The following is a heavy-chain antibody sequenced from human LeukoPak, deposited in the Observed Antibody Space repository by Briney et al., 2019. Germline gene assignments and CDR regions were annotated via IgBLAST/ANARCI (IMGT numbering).Heavy chain of an antibody. Sequence: PGGSPRLSCAASGFIFSHAWMSWGRQAPGQGLEWVGRIRSSNDGGTTDYAAPVKGRFSISRHDSIDTVSLQMNSLKTEDTAVYYCTTVQFARTMSFDFWGQGTLVTVSS. D-gene: IGHD3-10*01. CDR3: TTVQFARTMSFDF. CDR2: IRSSNDGGTT. J-gene: IGHJ4*02. CDR1: GFIFSHAW. V-gene: IGHV3-15*05.